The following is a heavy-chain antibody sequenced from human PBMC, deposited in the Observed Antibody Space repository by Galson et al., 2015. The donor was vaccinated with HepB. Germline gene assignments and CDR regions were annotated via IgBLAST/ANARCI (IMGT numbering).Heavy chain of an antibody. D-gene: IGHD3-10*01. CDR1: GYSFTAFW. CDR3: ASRHYYYASGTYYNVSDY. Sequence: QSGAEVKKPGESLKISCKGSGYSFTAFWTTWVRQRPGKGLEWMGRIDPSDSYTDYSPSFQGHVTSHSDKSITTAYLHLNTLKASDTAIYYCASRHYYYASGTYYNVSDYWGQGTLVTVSS. CDR2: IDPSDSYT. V-gene: IGHV5-10-1*01. J-gene: IGHJ4*02.